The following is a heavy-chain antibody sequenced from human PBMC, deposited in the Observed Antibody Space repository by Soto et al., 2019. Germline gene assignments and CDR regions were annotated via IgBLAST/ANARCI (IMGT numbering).Heavy chain of an antibody. D-gene: IGHD4-17*01. CDR3: ARSPGSGDYVDY. J-gene: IGHJ4*02. V-gene: IGHV4-61*01. CDR1: GGSVSSDSYY. CDR2: IYFSGTT. Sequence: QVQLQESGPRLVQPSETLSLTCSVSGGSVSSDSYYWSWIRQPPGAGLEWIGYIYFSGTTNYNPPLERRFTILVASSKNQFSLILSSVTAADTAVYYCARSPGSGDYVDYWGQGTLVAVSS.